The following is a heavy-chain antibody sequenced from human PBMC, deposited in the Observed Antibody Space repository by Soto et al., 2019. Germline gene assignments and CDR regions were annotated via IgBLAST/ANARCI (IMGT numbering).Heavy chain of an antibody. V-gene: IGHV4-31*03. CDR2: IHHSGST. CDR3: ARMSGTYYVPDY. J-gene: IGHJ4*02. CDR1: NASITSSGYY. D-gene: IGHD1-26*01. Sequence: QVQLQESGPRLVEASQTLSLTCTVSNASITSSGYYWSWVRQPPGKRLEWIGYIHHSGSTFYSPSLQSRLTMSVDTSKNQFSLTLRSVTAADTAVYHCARMSGTYYVPDYWGQGTLVTVSS.